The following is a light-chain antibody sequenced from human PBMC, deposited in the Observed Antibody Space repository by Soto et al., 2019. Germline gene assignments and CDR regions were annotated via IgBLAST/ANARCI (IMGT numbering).Light chain of an antibody. Sequence: EIVLTQSPGTLSLSPGERATLSCRATQSVSSSYLAWYQQKPGQAPRLLIYDSSSRATGIPDRFSGSGSGTDFTLTISSLEPEDFAVYYCQQYASSPIFTFGPGPKVDIK. V-gene: IGKV3-20*01. CDR2: DSS. J-gene: IGKJ3*01. CDR1: QSVSSSY. CDR3: QQYASSPIFT.